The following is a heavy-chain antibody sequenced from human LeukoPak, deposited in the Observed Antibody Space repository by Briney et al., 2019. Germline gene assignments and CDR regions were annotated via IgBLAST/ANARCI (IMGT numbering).Heavy chain of an antibody. D-gene: IGHD6-19*01. J-gene: IGHJ4*02. CDR3: TRLAVAYFDS. Sequence: GGSLRLSCVASGFTFSNYNMNWVRQAPGKGLEWVSSISSSGTYIYYADSLKGRFTISRDNAKNSLYLQMNSLRAEDTAVYYCTRLAVAYFDSWGQGTLVTVSS. V-gene: IGHV3-21*01. CDR2: ISSSGTYI. CDR1: GFTFSNYN.